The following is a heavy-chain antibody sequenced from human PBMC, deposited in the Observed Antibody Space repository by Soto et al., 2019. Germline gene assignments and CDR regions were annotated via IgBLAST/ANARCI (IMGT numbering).Heavy chain of an antibody. Sequence: ESLKISCKGSGYSLTSYWISWVRQIPGKGLEWMGRIDPSDSYTNYSPSFQGHVTISADKSISTAYLQWSSLKASDTAMYYCARRGGDSSPAHGMDVWGQGTTVTVSS. CDR3: ARRGGDSSPAHGMDV. CDR1: GYSLTSYW. J-gene: IGHJ6*02. D-gene: IGHD6-6*01. V-gene: IGHV5-10-1*01. CDR2: IDPSDSYT.